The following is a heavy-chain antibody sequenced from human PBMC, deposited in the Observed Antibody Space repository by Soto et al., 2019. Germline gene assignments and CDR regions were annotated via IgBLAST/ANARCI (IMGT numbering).Heavy chain of an antibody. J-gene: IGHJ5*02. CDR1: GFSFTGYY. CDR2: INAHSGGT. Sequence: AAVKVSCKASGFSFTGYYIHWLRQAPGQGLEWMGWINAHSGGTEYAQKFQGRVTLTRDTSIATAYLTLTSLTSDDTALYYCAKDLTRQLAYWLDPWGQGTQVTVSS. V-gene: IGHV1-2*02. CDR3: AKDLTRQLAYWLDP. D-gene: IGHD6-6*01.